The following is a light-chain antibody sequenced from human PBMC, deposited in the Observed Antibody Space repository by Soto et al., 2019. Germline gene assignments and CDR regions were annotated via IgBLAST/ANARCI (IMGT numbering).Light chain of an antibody. V-gene: IGKV3-20*01. Sequence: EIVLTQSPGTLSMSPGERATLSCRASQSISSNYLAWYQQKPGQAPRLLIYGASSRATGIPDRFSGSGSGTDFTLTISRLEAEDSAVYSCQQYGSSPRTFGQGTKVEFK. CDR1: QSISSNY. J-gene: IGKJ1*01. CDR3: QQYGSSPRT. CDR2: GAS.